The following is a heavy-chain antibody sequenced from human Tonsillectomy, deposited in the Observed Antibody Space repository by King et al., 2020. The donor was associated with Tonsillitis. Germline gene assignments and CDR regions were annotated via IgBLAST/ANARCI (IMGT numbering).Heavy chain of an antibody. J-gene: IGHJ3*02. D-gene: IGHD3-22*01. CDR3: AKDWGSKGVVITHDAFDI. Sequence: VQLVESGGGLVQPGGSLRLSCAASGFTFSSYAMSWVRQAPGKGLEWASAISGSGCSTYYADSVKGRFTISRDNSKNTLYLQMNSLRAEDTAVYYCAKDWGSKGVVITHDAFDIWGQGTMVTVSS. CDR2: ISGSGCST. CDR1: GFTFSSYA. V-gene: IGHV3-23*04.